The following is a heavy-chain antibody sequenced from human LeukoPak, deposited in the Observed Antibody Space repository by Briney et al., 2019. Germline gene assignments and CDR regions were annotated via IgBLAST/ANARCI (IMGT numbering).Heavy chain of an antibody. CDR3: ARGGGSGYSYG. D-gene: IGHD5-18*01. CDR2: IYYSGST. CDR1: GGSTSSYY. J-gene: IGHJ4*02. V-gene: IGHV4-59*01. Sequence: SGTLSLTCTVSGGSTSSYYWSWIRQPPGKGLEWIGYIYYSGSTNYNPSLKSRVTLSVDTSKNQFSLKLSSVTAADTAVYYCARGGGSGYSYGWGQGTLVTVSS.